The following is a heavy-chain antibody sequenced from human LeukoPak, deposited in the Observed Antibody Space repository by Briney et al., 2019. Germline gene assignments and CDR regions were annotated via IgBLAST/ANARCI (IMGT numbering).Heavy chain of an antibody. CDR3: AKDSIAVAAG. CDR1: GFTFSSYG. Sequence: GGSLRLSCAASGFTFSSYGMHWVRQAAGKGLEWVAFIRYDGSNRYYADSLKGRFTISRDNSKNTLYLQMNSVRDEDTAVYYCAKDSIAVAAGWGQGTLVTVSS. CDR2: IRYDGSNR. J-gene: IGHJ4*02. V-gene: IGHV3-30*02. D-gene: IGHD6-19*01.